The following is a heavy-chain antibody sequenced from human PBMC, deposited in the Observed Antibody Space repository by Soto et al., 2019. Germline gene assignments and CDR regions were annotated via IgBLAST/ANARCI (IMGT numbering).Heavy chain of an antibody. CDR3: ARYPDTVNTSPLFDY. CDR2: INSDGSST. D-gene: IGHD4-17*01. Sequence: EVQLVESGGGIVQPGGSLRLSCAASGFTFSSYWMHWVRQAPGKGLVWVSRINSDGSSTSYADSVKGRFTISRDNAKNTLYLQMTSLRAEDTDVYYCARYPDTVNTSPLFDYWGQGTLVTVSS. CDR1: GFTFSSYW. V-gene: IGHV3-74*01. J-gene: IGHJ4*02.